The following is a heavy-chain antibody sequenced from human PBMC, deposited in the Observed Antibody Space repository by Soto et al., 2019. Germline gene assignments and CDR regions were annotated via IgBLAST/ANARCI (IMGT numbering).Heavy chain of an antibody. V-gene: IGHV3-21*01. CDR2: ISSSSSYI. Sequence: SLRLSCAASGFTFSSYSMNWVRQAPGRGLEWVSSISSSSSYIYYADSVKGRFTISRDNAKNSLYLQMNSLRAEDTAVYYCARDPLGGAAAPNWFDPWGQGTLVTVSS. CDR3: ARDPLGGAAAPNWFDP. J-gene: IGHJ5*02. CDR1: GFTFSSYS. D-gene: IGHD6-13*01.